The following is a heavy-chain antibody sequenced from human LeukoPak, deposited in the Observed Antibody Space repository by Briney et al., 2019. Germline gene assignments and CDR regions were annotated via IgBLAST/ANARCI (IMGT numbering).Heavy chain of an antibody. CDR1: GFTFSSYA. CDR2: ISYDGSSK. CDR3: AREMLAAVAAQS. V-gene: IGHV3-30*04. Sequence: GRSLRLSCAASGFTFSSYALHWVRQAPGKGLEWVTVISYDGSSKYYADSVKGRFTISRDNSKNTLYLQMNSLRPEDTAVYYCAREMLAAVAAQSWGQGTLVTVSS. D-gene: IGHD6-19*01. J-gene: IGHJ5*02.